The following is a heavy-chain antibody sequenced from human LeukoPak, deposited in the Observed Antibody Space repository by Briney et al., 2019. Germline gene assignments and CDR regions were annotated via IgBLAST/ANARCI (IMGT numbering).Heavy chain of an antibody. J-gene: IGHJ4*02. V-gene: IGHV5-51*01. CDR2: IHPGDSDT. CDR3: ARLSRGDYYESSGYYYGGDF. CDR1: GCTFTAYW. D-gene: IGHD3-22*01. Sequence: GESLKISCKGSGCTFTAYWIGWVRQMPGKGLEWMGIIHPGDSDTRYSPSFQGQVTISADKSISSASLQWSSLKASDTAVYYCARLSRGDYYESSGYYYGGDFWGQGTPVTVSS.